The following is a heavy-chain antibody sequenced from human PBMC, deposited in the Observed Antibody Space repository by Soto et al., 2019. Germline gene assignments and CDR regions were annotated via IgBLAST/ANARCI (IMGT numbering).Heavy chain of an antibody. CDR2: IYWDGDK. CDR3: AHRATMTIFGLIIDNGSWCDP. V-gene: IGHV2-5*02. D-gene: IGHD3-3*01. CDR1: GFSLSTSGAA. J-gene: IGHJ5*02. Sequence: QINLIESGPTLVKPTQTLTLTCTFSGFSLSTSGAAVGWVRQPPGRALEWLALIYWDGDKRYNASLGNRLTITKDTSMNQVVLTLTNVDLADTATYYCAHRATMTIFGLIIDNGSWCDPCGQGTRVSVSS.